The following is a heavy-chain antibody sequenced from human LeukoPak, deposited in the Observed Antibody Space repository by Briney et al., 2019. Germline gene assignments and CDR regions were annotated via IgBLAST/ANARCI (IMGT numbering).Heavy chain of an antibody. CDR2: FDPEDGET. CDR1: GYTLTELS. V-gene: IGHV1-24*01. J-gene: IGHJ4*02. D-gene: IGHD3-10*01. Sequence: GASVKVSCKVSGYTLTELSMNWVRQAPGKGREGVGGFDPEDGETIYAQKFQGRVTMTEDKSTDTAYMELSSLRSEETAVYYCATHQGRFGDPSFDYWGQGTLVTVSS. CDR3: ATHQGRFGDPSFDY.